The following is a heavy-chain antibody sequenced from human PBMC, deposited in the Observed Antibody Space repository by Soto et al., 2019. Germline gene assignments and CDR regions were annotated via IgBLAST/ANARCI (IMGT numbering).Heavy chain of an antibody. Sequence: EVQLLESGGGLVQPGGSLRLSCAASGFTFSSYAMSWVRQAPGKGLEWVSAISGHGGSTYYADSVKGRFTISRDNSKNTLYLQMNSLRAEDTAVYYCAKDVIQWFGELGGWFDPWGQGTLVTVSS. CDR2: ISGHGGST. D-gene: IGHD3-10*01. CDR3: AKDVIQWFGELGGWFDP. V-gene: IGHV3-23*01. J-gene: IGHJ5*02. CDR1: GFTFSSYA.